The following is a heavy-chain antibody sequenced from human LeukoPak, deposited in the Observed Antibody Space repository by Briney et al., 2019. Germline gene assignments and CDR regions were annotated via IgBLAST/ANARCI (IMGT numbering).Heavy chain of an antibody. V-gene: IGHV1-69*01. CDR2: IIAIFGTA. CDR3: AREDAAGYCSSTSCYPWFDP. Sequence: SVKVSCKASGGTFSSYAISWVRQAPGQALEWMGGIIAIFGTANYAQKFQGRVTITADESTSTAYMELSSLRSEDTAVYYCAREDAAGYCSSTSCYPWFDPWGQGTLVTVSS. D-gene: IGHD2-2*01. J-gene: IGHJ5*02. CDR1: GGTFSSYA.